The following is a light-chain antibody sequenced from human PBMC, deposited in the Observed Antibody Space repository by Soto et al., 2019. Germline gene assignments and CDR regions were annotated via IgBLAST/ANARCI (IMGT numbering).Light chain of an antibody. CDR3: SSYAGSNNLV. CDR1: SSDVGGYNY. CDR2: EVS. V-gene: IGLV2-8*01. J-gene: IGLJ2*01. Sequence: QSVLTQPPSASGSPGQSVTISCTGTSSDVGGYNYVSWYQQHPGKAPKLMIYEVSKRPSGVPDRFSGSKSGNTASLTVSGLQAEDEADYYFSSYAGSNNLVFGGGTQLTVL.